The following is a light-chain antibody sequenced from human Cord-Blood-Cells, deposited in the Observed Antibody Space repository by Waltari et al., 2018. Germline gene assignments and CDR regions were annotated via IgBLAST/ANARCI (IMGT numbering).Light chain of an antibody. Sequence: DIQMTQSPSTLSASVGDRVTITCRASQRISSWLAWYQQKPGKAPKLLIYKASSLESGVPSRFSGSGSGTEFTLTISSLQPDDFATYYCQQYNSYSRTFGQWTKVEIK. V-gene: IGKV1-5*03. CDR3: QQYNSYSRT. CDR1: QRISSW. CDR2: KAS. J-gene: IGKJ1*01.